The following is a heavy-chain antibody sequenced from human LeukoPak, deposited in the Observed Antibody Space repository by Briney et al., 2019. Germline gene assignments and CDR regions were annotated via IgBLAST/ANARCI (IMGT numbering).Heavy chain of an antibody. CDR1: GFTFGDYS. CDR2: ISSSSSLI. J-gene: IGHJ4*02. CDR3: ARDQEKDYGDYPLDY. V-gene: IGHV3-48*04. D-gene: IGHD4-17*01. Sequence: GGSLRLSCAASGFTFGDYSMNWVRQAPGKGLEWVSYISSSSSLIYYADSVKGRFTISRDNAKNSLYLQMNSLRAEDTAVYYCARDQEKDYGDYPLDYWGQGTLVTVSS.